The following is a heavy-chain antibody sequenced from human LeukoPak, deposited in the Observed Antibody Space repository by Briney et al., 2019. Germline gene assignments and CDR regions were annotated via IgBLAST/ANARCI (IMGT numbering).Heavy chain of an antibody. D-gene: IGHD3-22*01. J-gene: IGHJ4*02. V-gene: IGHV1-2*02. CDR3: ARSGSTGYSLDY. CDR1: GYSFTGYF. CDR2: IDPNSGDT. Sequence: SVKVSCKASGYSFTGYFIHWVRQAPGQGLEWMGCIDPNSGDTKYAQKFQGRVSMPRDTSTRTAYMELSRLRSDDTAVYFCARSGSTGYSLDYWGQGTLVTVSS.